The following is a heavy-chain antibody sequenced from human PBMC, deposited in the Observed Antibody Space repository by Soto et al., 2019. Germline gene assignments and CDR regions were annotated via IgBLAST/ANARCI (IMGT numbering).Heavy chain of an antibody. CDR3: VREEFEDGRGHFTN. J-gene: IGHJ4*02. CDR1: GFTFSASV. V-gene: IGHV3-30*03. CDR2: LSYGAKNK. Sequence: QVLLVESGGGVVQPGGSLRLSCAASGFTFSASVMHWVRQAPGKGLEWMAILSYGAKNKYYADSVKGRFTISRDISESTLYLQMDSLRPEDTAVYYCVREEFEDGRGHFTNWGQGTFVSVSS. D-gene: IGHD3-3*01.